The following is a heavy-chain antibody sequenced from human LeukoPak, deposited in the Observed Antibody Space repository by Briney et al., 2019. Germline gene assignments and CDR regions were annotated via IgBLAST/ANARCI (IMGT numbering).Heavy chain of an antibody. CDR2: INHSGST. CDR1: GGSFSGYY. D-gene: IGHD3-9*01. J-gene: IGHJ4*02. CDR3: ARGVPYYDILTGYSIFDY. Sequence: SETLSLTCAVYGGSFSGYYWSWIRQPPGKGLEWIGEINHSGSTNYNPSLKSQVTISVDTSKNQFSLKLSSVTAADTAVYYCARGVPYYDILTGYSIFDYWGQGTLVTVSS. V-gene: IGHV4-34*01.